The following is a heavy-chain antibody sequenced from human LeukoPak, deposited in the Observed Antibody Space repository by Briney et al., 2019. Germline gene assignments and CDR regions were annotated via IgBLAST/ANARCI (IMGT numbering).Heavy chain of an antibody. CDR2: IKHSGST. J-gene: IGHJ4*02. CDR1: GGSFSGYY. CDR3: ARVPPYGSGRGYFDY. Sequence: PSQSLSLACAVDGGSFSGYYWGWIRQPPGGGLEWIGEIKHSGSTNYNPSLKSRATISVDTPKNQFSRKLSSVTAADTAVYYCARVPPYGSGRGYFDYWGQGTLVTVSS. V-gene: IGHV4-34*01. D-gene: IGHD3-10*01.